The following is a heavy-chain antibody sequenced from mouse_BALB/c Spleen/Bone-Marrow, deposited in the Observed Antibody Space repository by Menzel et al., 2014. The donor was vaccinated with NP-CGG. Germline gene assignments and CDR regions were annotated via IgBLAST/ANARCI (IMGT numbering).Heavy chain of an antibody. CDR2: IWGDGTT. J-gene: IGHJ4*01. Sequence: QVKLMESGPGLVAPSQSLSITCTVSGFSLTGFGINWIRQPPGKGLEWLGMIWGDGTTDYNSALKSRLSIKKDNSKSQVFLKMNSLQAGDTARYYCAREKYGNYYAMDYWGQGTSVTVSS. D-gene: IGHD2-10*02. CDR3: AREKYGNYYAMDY. CDR1: GFSLTGFG. V-gene: IGHV2-6-7*01.